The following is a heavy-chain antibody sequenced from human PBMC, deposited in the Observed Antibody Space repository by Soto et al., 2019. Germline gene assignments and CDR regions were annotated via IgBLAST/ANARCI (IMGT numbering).Heavy chain of an antibody. Sequence: QITLKESGPTLVKPTQTLTLTCTFSGFSLNTRAVGVGWIRPAPGKALEWLALINWNDDERYSPSLKDRLTITKDTSKNHVVLTMTNIGPVDTAKYYCAHRHDIGGFDICGQGTAGTVSS. V-gene: IGHV2-5*01. J-gene: IGHJ3*02. CDR2: INWNDDE. CDR3: AHRHDIGGFDI. D-gene: IGHD5-12*01. CDR1: GFSLNTRAVG.